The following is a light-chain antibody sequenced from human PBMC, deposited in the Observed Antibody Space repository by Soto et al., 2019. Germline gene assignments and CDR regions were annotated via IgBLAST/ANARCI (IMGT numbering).Light chain of an antibody. J-gene: IGLJ2*01. CDR1: NIGSKN. V-gene: IGLV3-9*01. CDR3: QVWDSSTLV. Sequence: SYALTQPLSVSVALGQTARITCGGNNIGSKNVHWYQQKPGQAPVLVIYRDSNRPSGIPERFSGSNSGNTATLTISRAQAGDDADYYCQVWDSSTLVFGGGTKLTVL. CDR2: RDS.